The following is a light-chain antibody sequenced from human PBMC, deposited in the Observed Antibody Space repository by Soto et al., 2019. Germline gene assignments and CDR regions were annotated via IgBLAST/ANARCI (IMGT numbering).Light chain of an antibody. V-gene: IGKV3-11*01. CDR1: QSVSSY. CDR3: QQRSNWPIT. J-gene: IGKJ5*01. Sequence: IVLTQSPGTLSLSQGERATLSCKASQSVSSYLAWYQQKPGQAPRLLIYDASNRATGIPARFSGSGSGTDFTLTISSLEPEDFAVYYCQQRSNWPITFGQGTRLEIK. CDR2: DAS.